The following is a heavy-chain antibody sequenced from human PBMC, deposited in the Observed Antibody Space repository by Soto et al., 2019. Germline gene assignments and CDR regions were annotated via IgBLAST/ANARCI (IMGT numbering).Heavy chain of an antibody. V-gene: IGHV5-10-1*01. J-gene: IGHJ1*01. D-gene: IGHD3-22*01. Sequence: GESLEISCKGSGYSFTSYWISCVRQMPGKGLEWMGRIDPSDSYTNYSPSFQGHVTISADKSIRTAYLQWSSLKASDTAMYYCARHDSSGYKEYLQHWGKGTLVTVSP. CDR2: IDPSDSYT. CDR1: GYSFTSYW. CDR3: ARHDSSGYKEYLQH.